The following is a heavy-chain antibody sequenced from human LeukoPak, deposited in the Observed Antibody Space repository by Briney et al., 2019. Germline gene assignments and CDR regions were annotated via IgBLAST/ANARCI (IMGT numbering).Heavy chain of an antibody. CDR2: INHSGST. V-gene: IGHV4-34*01. J-gene: IGHJ4*02. Sequence: SETLSLTCAVHGGSFSGYYWSWIRQPPGKGLEWIGEINHSGSTNYNPSLKSRVTISVDTSKNQFSLKLSSVTAADTAVYYCAVHRRLMVYAGGDYWGQGTLVTVSS. D-gene: IGHD2-8*01. CDR3: AVHRRLMVYAGGDY. CDR1: GGSFSGYY.